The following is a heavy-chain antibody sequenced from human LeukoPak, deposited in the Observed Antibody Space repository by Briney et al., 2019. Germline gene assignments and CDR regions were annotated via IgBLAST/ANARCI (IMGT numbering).Heavy chain of an antibody. J-gene: IGHJ3*02. V-gene: IGHV3-30*12. D-gene: IGHD3-10*01. CDR2: IWFDGSNK. Sequence: PGRSLRLSCEASGFTFSSHGMHWVRQAPGKGLECVAIIWFDGSNKYYADSVKGRFTISRDNSKNTLYLQMNSLRAEDTAVYYCARDGEGGTTVDIWGQGTMVTVSP. CDR1: GFTFSSHG. CDR3: ARDGEGGTTVDI.